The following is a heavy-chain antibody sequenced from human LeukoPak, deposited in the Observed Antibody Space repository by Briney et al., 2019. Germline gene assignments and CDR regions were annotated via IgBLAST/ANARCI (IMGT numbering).Heavy chain of an antibody. V-gene: IGHV4-4*07. D-gene: IGHD6-25*01. CDR1: GGSISSYY. J-gene: IGHJ2*01. CDR2: IYSSGST. Sequence: SETLSLTCSVSGGSISSYYWSWIRQPAGKGLEWIGRIYSSGSTNYNPSLESRVTMSVDTSKNQFSLKATSVTAADTAVYYCARDSAATGRYFDLWGRGALVTVSS. CDR3: ARDSAATGRYFDL.